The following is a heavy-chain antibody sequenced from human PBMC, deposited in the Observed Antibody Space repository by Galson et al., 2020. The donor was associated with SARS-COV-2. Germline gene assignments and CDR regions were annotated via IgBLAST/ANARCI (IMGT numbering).Heavy chain of an antibody. J-gene: IGHJ6*03. D-gene: IGHD6-6*01. CDR2: IGTAGDT. CDR1: GFTFSSYD. V-gene: IGHV3-13*01. Sequence: GGSLRLSCAASGFTFSSYDMHWVRQATGKGLEWVSAIGTAGDTYYPGSVKARFTISRENAKNSLYLQMNSLRAGDTAVYYCARAVRPYYYYYYMDVWGKGTTVTVSS. CDR3: ARAVRPYYYYYYMDV.